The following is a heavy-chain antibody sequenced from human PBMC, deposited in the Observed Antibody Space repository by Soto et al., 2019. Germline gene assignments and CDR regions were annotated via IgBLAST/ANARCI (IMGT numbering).Heavy chain of an antibody. CDR1: GGSISSSSYY. CDR3: ARIAVEFDY. J-gene: IGHJ4*02. D-gene: IGHD6-19*01. Sequence: SETLSLTCTVSGGSISSSSYYWGWIRQPPGKGLEWIGSIYYSGSTYYNPSLKSRVTISVDTSKNQFSLKLSSVTAADTAVYYCARIAVEFDYWGQGTLVTVSS. V-gene: IGHV4-39*01. CDR2: IYYSGST.